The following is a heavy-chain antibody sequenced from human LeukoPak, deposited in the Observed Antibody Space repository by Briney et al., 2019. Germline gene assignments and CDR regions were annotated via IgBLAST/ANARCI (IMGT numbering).Heavy chain of an antibody. CDR2: IYHSGST. V-gene: IGHV4-38-2*01. CDR1: GYSISSGYY. D-gene: IGHD6-6*01. CDR3: ASVRFGYSSSSDY. J-gene: IGHJ4*02. Sequence: SETLSLTCAVSGYSISSGYYWGWIRQPPGKGLEWIGSIYHSGSTYYNPSLKSRVTISVDTSKNQFSLKLSSVTAADTAVYYCASVRFGYSSSSDYWGQGTLVTVSS.